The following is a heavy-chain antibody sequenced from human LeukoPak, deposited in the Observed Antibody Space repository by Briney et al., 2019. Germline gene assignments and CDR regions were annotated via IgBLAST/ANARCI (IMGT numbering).Heavy chain of an antibody. D-gene: IGHD3-22*01. CDR3: ARTYYYDSSGYYGGGYFDY. CDR1: GGSISSSSYY. J-gene: IGHJ4*02. Sequence: PSETLSLTCTVSGGSISSSSYYWGWIRQPPGKGLEWIGSIYYSGSTYYNPSLKSRVTISVDTSKNQFSLKLSSVTAADTAVYYCARTYYYDSSGYYGGGYFDYWGQGTLVTVSS. V-gene: IGHV4-39*07. CDR2: IYYSGST.